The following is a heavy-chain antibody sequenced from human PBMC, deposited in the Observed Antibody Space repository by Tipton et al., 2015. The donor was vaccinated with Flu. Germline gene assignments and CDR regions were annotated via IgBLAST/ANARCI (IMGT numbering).Heavy chain of an antibody. V-gene: IGHV4-4*07. CDR1: RYPLTIDS. CDR2: IYGSGGT. D-gene: IGHD7-27*01. CDR3: ARGTTWGSFEH. Sequence: LRLSCTVSRYPLTIDSWKWIRQPAGKGLEWLGRIYGSGGTHYNPPLLVRITLSIDTATNQFTLVLKSVTSADTAVYYCARGTTWGSFEHWGPGALVNVAS. J-gene: IGHJ4*02.